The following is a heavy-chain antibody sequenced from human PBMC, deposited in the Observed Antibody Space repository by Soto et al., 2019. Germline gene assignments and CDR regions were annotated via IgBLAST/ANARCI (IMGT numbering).Heavy chain of an antibody. CDR2: ITGSGDST. J-gene: IGHJ6*03. Sequence: GGSLRLSCAVSGFTFSSHAMSWVRQAPGKGLECVSSITGSGDSTYYADSVKGRFTISRDNSKSTLYLQMNSLRAEDTAVDYCPRVTISIGYHYMDDWGQGTPVTVSS. D-gene: IGHD3-3*01. V-gene: IGHV3-23*01. CDR1: GFTFSSHA. CDR3: PRVTISIGYHYMDD.